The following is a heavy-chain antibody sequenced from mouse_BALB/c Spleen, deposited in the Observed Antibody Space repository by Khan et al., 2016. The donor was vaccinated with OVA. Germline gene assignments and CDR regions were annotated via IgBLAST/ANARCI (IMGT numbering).Heavy chain of an antibody. V-gene: IGHV2-6-4*01. D-gene: IGHD2-14*01. CDR2: IWGGGGT. J-gene: IGHJ4*01. Sequence: QLEESGPGLVAPSQSLSITCTVSGFSLSRYNIHWVRQPPGKGLEWLGMIWGGGGTDYNSTLKIRLSISKNNSKSQVFLKMNSLQTDDTAMYYCARAYYRYDGYYAMDYWGQGTSVTVSS. CDR3: ARAYYRYDGYYAMDY. CDR1: GFSLSRYN.